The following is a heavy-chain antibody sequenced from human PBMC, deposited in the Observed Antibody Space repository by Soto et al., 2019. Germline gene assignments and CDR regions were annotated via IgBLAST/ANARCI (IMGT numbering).Heavy chain of an antibody. CDR3: ANTGGYRGYESKGYYYPLGY. J-gene: IGHJ4*02. Sequence: EVQLLESGGGLVQPGGSLRLSCAASGFTFTNYAMSWVRQAPGKGLEWVSGISSGGGTTYYADSVKGRFTISRDNSKNTLYLQMNSLRAEDTAVYYCANTGGYRGYESKGYYYPLGYWGQGTLVTVSS. V-gene: IGHV3-23*01. D-gene: IGHD3-22*01. CDR1: GFTFTNYA. CDR2: ISSGGGTT.